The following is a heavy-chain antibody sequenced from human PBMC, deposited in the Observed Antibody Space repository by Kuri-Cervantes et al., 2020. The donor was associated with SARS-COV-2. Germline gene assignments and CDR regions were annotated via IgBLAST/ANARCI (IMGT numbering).Heavy chain of an antibody. CDR1: GGSISSYY. CDR2: IYYSGST. V-gene: IGHV4-59*08. Sequence: GSLRLSCTVSGGSISSYYWSWIRQPPGKGLEWIGYIYYSGSTNYNPSLKSRVTISVDTSKNQFSLKLSSVTAADTAVYYCARGKVLRFLEWLSSKGTLEPYYFDYWGQGTLVTVSS. D-gene: IGHD3-3*01. CDR3: ARGKVLRFLEWLSSKGTLEPYYFDY. J-gene: IGHJ4*02.